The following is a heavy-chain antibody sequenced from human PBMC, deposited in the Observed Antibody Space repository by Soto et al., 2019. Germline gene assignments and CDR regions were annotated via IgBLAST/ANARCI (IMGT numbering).Heavy chain of an antibody. V-gene: IGHV3-48*01. D-gene: IGHD2-15*01. J-gene: IGHJ5*02. CDR3: ARDSMVVAATRWFDP. Sequence: GGSLRLSCAASGFTFSSYSMNWVRQAPGKGLEWVSYISSSSSTIYYADSVKGRFTISRDNAKNSLYLQMNSLRAEDTAVYYCARDSMVVAATRWFDPWGQGTLVTVSS. CDR2: ISSSSSTI. CDR1: GFTFSSYS.